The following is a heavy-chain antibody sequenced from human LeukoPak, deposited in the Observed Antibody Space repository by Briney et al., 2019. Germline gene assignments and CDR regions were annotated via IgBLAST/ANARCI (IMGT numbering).Heavy chain of an antibody. V-gene: IGHV4-31*03. D-gene: IGHD4-23*01. J-gene: IGHJ3*02. CDR1: GGSISSGGDY. CDR2: IYYSGST. Sequence: SETLSLTCTVSGGSISSGGDYWSWIRQHPGKGLEWIGYIYYSGSTYYNPSLQSRVTISVDTSRNQFSLKLSSVTAADTAVYYCARAAWRGSNSRDAFDIWGQGTMVTVSS. CDR3: ARAAWRGSNSRDAFDI.